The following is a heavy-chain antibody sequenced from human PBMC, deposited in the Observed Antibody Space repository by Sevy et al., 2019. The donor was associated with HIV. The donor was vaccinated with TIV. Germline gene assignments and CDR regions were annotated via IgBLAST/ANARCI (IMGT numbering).Heavy chain of an antibody. V-gene: IGHV5-51*01. J-gene: IGHJ3*02. Sequence: GESLKISCKGSGYSFTSYWIGWVRQMPGKGLEWMGIIYPGDSDTRYSPSFQDQVTISAHKSISTGYLQWSSLKASDIAMYYCARSKVDTAMVYDAFDIWGQGTMVTVSS. D-gene: IGHD5-18*01. CDR1: GYSFTSYW. CDR3: ARSKVDTAMVYDAFDI. CDR2: IYPGDSDT.